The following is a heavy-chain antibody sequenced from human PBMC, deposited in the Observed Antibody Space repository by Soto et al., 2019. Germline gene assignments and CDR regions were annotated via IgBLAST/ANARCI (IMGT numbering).Heavy chain of an antibody. D-gene: IGHD4-17*01. CDR1: GYSFTTYS. J-gene: IGHJ4*02. Sequence: QVKLVQSGAEVKKPGASVEVSCKSSGYSFTTYSITWVRQAPGQGLEWTGGISTYSGKTYYAQNFKGRVPMTTDTSTRTASIDLRSLTSDDTAVYYCARRYGDPSSSTGFDYWGQGTLVSVSS. CDR3: ARRYGDPSSSTGFDY. V-gene: IGHV1-18*01. CDR2: ISTYSGKT.